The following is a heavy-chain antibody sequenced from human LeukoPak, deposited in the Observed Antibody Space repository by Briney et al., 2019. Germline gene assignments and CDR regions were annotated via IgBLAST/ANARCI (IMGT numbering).Heavy chain of an antibody. D-gene: IGHD6-13*01. CDR3: ARHQLRSSNPAPGYFDY. CDR2: IYYSGST. V-gene: IGHV4-39*01. Sequence: SETLSLTCTVSAGSSGSGGYSWGWIRQPPGKGLEWIGSIYYSGSTYYNPSLKSRVTISVDTSKNQFSLKLSSVTAADTAVYYCARHQLRSSNPAPGYFDYWGQGTLVTVSS. CDR1: AGSSGSGGYS. J-gene: IGHJ4*02.